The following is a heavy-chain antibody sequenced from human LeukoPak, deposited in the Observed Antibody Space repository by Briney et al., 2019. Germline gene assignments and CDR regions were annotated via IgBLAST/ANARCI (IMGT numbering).Heavy chain of an antibody. Sequence: GGSLRLSCAASGFTFSSYAMSWVRQAPGKGLEWVSAISSSGGSTYYADSVKGRFTIYRDNSKNTLYLQMNSLRAEDTAVYYCAKDEEVWYCDLWGRGTLVTVSS. CDR2: ISSSGGST. CDR1: GFTFSSYA. J-gene: IGHJ2*01. V-gene: IGHV3-23*01. CDR3: AKDEEVWYCDL.